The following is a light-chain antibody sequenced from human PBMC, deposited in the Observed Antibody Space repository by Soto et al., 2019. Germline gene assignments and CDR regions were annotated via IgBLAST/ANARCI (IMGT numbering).Light chain of an antibody. J-gene: IGLJ2*01. Sequence: QSALTQPASVSGSPGQSITISCTRANTDVGSYNLVSWYQQLPDKTPKLMIYEGTKRPSGVSNRFSGSKSGNTASLTISGLQAEDEADYYCCSYAGSSTFLFGGGTKVTVL. CDR3: CSYAGSSTFL. CDR1: NTDVGSYNL. CDR2: EGT. V-gene: IGLV2-23*03.